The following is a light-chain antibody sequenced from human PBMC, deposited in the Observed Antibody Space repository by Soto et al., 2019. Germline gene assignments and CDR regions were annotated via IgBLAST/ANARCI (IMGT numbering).Light chain of an antibody. J-gene: IGKJ4*01. Sequence: DIQMTQSPSSLSASVGDRVTITCRASQSISSYLNWYQQKPGKAPKLLIYKASTLESGVPSRFSGSGSGTEFTLTISSLQPEDFATYYCLQHNSFPRAFGAGTKVDIK. CDR2: KAS. V-gene: IGKV1-17*01. CDR1: QSISSY. CDR3: LQHNSFPRA.